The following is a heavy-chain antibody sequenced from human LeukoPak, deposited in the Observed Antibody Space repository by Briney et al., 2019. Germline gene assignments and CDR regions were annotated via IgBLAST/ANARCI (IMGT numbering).Heavy chain of an antibody. V-gene: IGHV4-34*01. CDR3: ARYRGVVGIDY. CDR1: GESFSGYY. CDR2: INHSGNT. J-gene: IGHJ4*02. D-gene: IGHD2-15*01. Sequence: PSETLSLICAVYGESFSGYYWNWIRQPPGKGLEWIGEINHSGNTKYNPSLKSRVTISADTSKNQFSLKLSSVTAADTAVYYCARYRGVVGIDYWGQGTLVTVSS.